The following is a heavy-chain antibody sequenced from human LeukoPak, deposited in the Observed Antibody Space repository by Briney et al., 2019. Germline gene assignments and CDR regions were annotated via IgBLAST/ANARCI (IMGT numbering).Heavy chain of an antibody. Sequence: GGSLRLSCAASGFTFSSNYMNWVRQAPGKGLEWVSVIYSGGSTYYSDSVKGRFTISRDNSKNTLYLQMNSLRAEDTAVYYCASTGDGYNLRPNHFYMDAWSKGTTVTIPS. CDR1: GFTFSSNY. J-gene: IGHJ6*03. CDR2: IYSGGST. CDR3: ASTGDGYNLRPNHFYMDA. V-gene: IGHV3-53*01. D-gene: IGHD5-24*01.